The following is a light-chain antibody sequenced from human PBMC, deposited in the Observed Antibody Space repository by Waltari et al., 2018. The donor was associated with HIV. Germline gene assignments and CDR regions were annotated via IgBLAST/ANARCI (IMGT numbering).Light chain of an antibody. J-gene: IGLJ3*02. Sequence: SYALTQPPSVSVSPGQTARITCSGDALPKKYAYWYQQKSGRTPVLVLYDDKSRPPGIPERFDGSTSATVATLTISGAQVDDEADYYCYSTDSSGNHRVFGGGTKLTVL. CDR1: ALPKKY. CDR3: YSTDSSGNHRV. V-gene: IGLV3-10*01. CDR2: DDK.